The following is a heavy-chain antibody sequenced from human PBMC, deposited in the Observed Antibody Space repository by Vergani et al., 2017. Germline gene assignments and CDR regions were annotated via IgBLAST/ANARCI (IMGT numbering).Heavy chain of an antibody. Sequence: QVQLVQSGAEVKQPGASVKVSCKASGYTFTSYDINWVRQATGQGLEWMGWMNPNSGNTGYAQKFQGRVTMTRNTSISTAYMELSSLRSEDTAVYYCARSGQDMGNNWFDPWGQGTLVTVSS. D-gene: IGHD2-15*01. J-gene: IGHJ5*02. CDR2: MNPNSGNT. CDR1: GYTFTSYD. V-gene: IGHV1-8*01. CDR3: ARSGQDMGNNWFDP.